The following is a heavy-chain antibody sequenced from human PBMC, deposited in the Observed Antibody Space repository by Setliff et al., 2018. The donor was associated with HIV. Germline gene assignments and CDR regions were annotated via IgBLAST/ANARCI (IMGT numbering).Heavy chain of an antibody. CDR1: GDTFNSHA. Sequence: GASVKVSCKASGDTFNSHAISWVRQAPGQGLEWMGGIIPIFGTPNYAQKFKGRLTITADESTSTVYMELSSLRSEDTAVYYCARGRWLQSFDYWGQGTLVTVSS. CDR2: IIPIFGTP. CDR3: ARGRWLQSFDY. D-gene: IGHD5-12*01. V-gene: IGHV1-69*13. J-gene: IGHJ4*02.